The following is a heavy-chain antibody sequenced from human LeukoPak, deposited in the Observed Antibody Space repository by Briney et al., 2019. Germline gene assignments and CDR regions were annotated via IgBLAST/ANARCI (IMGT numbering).Heavy chain of an antibody. V-gene: IGHV3-9*01. CDR2: ISWNSGSI. CDR3: AKKERDYFDY. CDR1: GFTFDDYA. Sequence: GGSLRLSCAASGFTFDDYAMHWVRQAPGKGLEWVSGISWNSGSIGYADSVKGRFTISRDNAKNSLYLQMNSLRAEDTALYYCAKKERDYFDYWGQGTPVTVSS. J-gene: IGHJ4*02.